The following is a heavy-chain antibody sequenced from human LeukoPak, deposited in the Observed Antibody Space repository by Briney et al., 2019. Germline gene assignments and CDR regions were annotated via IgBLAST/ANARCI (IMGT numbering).Heavy chain of an antibody. J-gene: IGHJ4*02. CDR3: ARDRRSGWYFDF. D-gene: IGHD6-19*01. Sequence: GGSLRLSCAASGFTFRSYTMSWVRQAPGRGLEWVSAINGGGDTTYYVDSVNGRFTISRDNSKNTLYLQVNSLTAEDTAVYYCARDRRSGWYFDFWGQGTLVTVSS. V-gene: IGHV3-23*01. CDR1: GFTFRSYT. CDR2: INGGGDTT.